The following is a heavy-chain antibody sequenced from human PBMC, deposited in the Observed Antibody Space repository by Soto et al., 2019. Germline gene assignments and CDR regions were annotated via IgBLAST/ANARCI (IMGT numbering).Heavy chain of an antibody. CDR1: GFTFSSYA. CDR3: ARETESLDS. Sequence: QVHLVESGGGVVQPWRSLRLSCAASGFTFSSYAMHWFRQAPGKGLEWVAVISYDGSNKYYADSVKGRFTISRDNSKNTMYVQMNSLRAEDTAVYYCARETESLDSWGQGTLVTVSS. J-gene: IGHJ4*02. V-gene: IGHV3-30-3*01. CDR2: ISYDGSNK.